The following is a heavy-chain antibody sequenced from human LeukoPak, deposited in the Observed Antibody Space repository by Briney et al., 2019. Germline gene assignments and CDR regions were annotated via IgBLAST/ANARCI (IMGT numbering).Heavy chain of an antibody. CDR3: ARAPTWFGELLLNYYYYYMDV. Sequence: GGSLRLSCAASGFIFNSYGMHWVRQAPGKGLEWVAFIRCGSNKYYADSVKGRFTISRDNAKNSLYLQMNSLRAEDTAVYYCARAPTWFGELLLNYYYYYMDVWGKGTTVTVSS. CDR1: GFIFNSYG. J-gene: IGHJ6*03. D-gene: IGHD3-10*01. V-gene: IGHV3-30*02. CDR2: IRCGSNK.